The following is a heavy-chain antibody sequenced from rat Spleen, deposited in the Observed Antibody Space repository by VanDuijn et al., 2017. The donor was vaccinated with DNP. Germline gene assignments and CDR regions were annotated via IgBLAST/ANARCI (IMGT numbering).Heavy chain of an antibody. CDR3: TRWNY. V-gene: IGHV2-1*01. Sequence: QVQLKESGPGLVQPSQTLSLTCTVSGFSLTSNSVHWVRQPPGKGLEWMGGIWGDGSTDYNSALKSRLSISRDTSKSQVFLKMNSLQTDDTAIYFCTRWNYWGQGVMVTVSS. CDR2: IWGDGST. CDR1: GFSLTSNS. J-gene: IGHJ2*01.